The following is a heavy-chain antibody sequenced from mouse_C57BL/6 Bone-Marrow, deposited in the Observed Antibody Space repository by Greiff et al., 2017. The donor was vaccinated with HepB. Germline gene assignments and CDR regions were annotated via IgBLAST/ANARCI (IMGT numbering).Heavy chain of an antibody. CDR1: GYTFTSYW. J-gene: IGHJ1*03. V-gene: IGHV1-55*01. Sequence: QVQLQQPGAELVKPGASVKMSCKASGYTFTSYWITWVKQRPGQGLEWIGDIYPGSGSTNYNGKFKGKATLTADKSSSTAYMQLSSLTSEDSAVYFCARDYFWWYFDVWGTGTTVTVSS. CDR3: ARDYFWWYFDV. CDR2: IYPGSGST. D-gene: IGHD1-1*01.